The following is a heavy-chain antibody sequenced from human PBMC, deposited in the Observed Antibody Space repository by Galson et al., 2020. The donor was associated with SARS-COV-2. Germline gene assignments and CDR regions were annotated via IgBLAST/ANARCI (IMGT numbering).Heavy chain of an antibody. CDR1: GFTFSSYE. J-gene: IGHJ6*04. D-gene: IGHD2-21*02. V-gene: IGHV3-48*03. Sequence: GGSLRLSCAASGFTFSSYEMNWVRQAPGKGLEWVSSISSSGSTIYYADSVKGRFTISRDNAKNSLYLQMNSLRAEDTAVYYCARDLAYCGGDCTRYYYYYGMDVWGKGTTVTVSS. CDR3: ARDLAYCGGDCTRYYYYYGMDV. CDR2: ISSSGSTI.